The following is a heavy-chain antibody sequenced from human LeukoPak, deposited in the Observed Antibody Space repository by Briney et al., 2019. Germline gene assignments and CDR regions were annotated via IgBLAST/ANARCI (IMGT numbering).Heavy chain of an antibody. Sequence: ETLSLTCTVSSGSISSGGVYWSWIRQAPGKGLEWVSSISSSSSYIYYADSVKGRFTISRDNAKNSLYLQMNSLRAEDTAVYYCAREWDYWGQGTLVTVSS. CDR3: AREWDY. J-gene: IGHJ4*02. CDR1: SGSISSGG. CDR2: ISSSSSYI. V-gene: IGHV3-21*01.